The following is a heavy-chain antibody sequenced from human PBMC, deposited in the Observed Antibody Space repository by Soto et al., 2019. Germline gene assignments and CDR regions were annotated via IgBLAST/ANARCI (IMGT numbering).Heavy chain of an antibody. CDR1: GDTRTDFS. J-gene: IGHJ6*02. V-gene: IGHV1-3*01. CDR3: ATSEGDCGGGSCYNPGGPLVYIMDV. Sequence: ASVKVSCKASGDTRTDFSMHWVRQAPGQRPEWMGWLSVGNGDTKYSQKFQGRVTITRDTSARTAYMELSNLRSEDTAVYYCATSEGDCGGGSCYNPGGPLVYIMDVWGHGTTVTVSS. CDR2: LSVGNGDT. D-gene: IGHD2-15*01.